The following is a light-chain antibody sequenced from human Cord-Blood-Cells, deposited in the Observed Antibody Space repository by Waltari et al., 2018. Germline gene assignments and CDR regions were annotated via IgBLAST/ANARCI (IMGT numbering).Light chain of an antibody. Sequence: IQMTQSPSTLSASVGARVNITCRASQSISSWLAWYQQKPGKAPKLLIYKASSLESGVPSRFSGSGSGTEFTLTISSLQPDDFATYYCQQYNSYWTFGQGTKVEIK. V-gene: IGKV1-5*03. CDR3: QQYNSYWT. J-gene: IGKJ1*01. CDR2: KAS. CDR1: QSISSW.